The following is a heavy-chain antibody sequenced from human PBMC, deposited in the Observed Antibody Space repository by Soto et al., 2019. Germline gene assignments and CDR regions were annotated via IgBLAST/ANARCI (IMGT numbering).Heavy chain of an antibody. Sequence: QVHLVQSGAEVKKPGASVKVSCKASGYTFTRNHMHWVRQAPGQGLEWMGFINVATGNTRYSRKFQGRLILTRDTSASTTHLDLSGLTTDDPAVYYWARDGNFASVAAIAYGGQGTRLTVSS. CDR2: INVATGNT. CDR3: ARDGNFASVAAIAY. J-gene: IGHJ4*02. V-gene: IGHV1-3*01. CDR1: GYTFTRNH. D-gene: IGHD2-15*01.